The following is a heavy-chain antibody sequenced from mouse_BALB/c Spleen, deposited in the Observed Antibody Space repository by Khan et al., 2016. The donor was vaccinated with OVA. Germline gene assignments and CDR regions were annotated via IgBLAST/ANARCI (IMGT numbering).Heavy chain of an antibody. J-gene: IGHJ3*01. CDR3: ASHLTGSFAY. D-gene: IGHD4-1*01. CDR2: ISSGGDYT. CDR1: GFIFSSYS. V-gene: IGHV5-6*01. Sequence: EVELVESGGDLVKPGGSLKLSCAASGFIFSSYSMSWVRQTPDKRLGWVATISSGGDYTYYPDNVKGRFTISRDNAKNTLYLQMNSLKSEDTAMYYCASHLTGSFAYWGQGTLVTVSA.